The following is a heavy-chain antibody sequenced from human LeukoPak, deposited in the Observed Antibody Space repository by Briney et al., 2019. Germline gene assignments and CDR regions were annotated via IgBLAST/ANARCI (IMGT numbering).Heavy chain of an antibody. V-gene: IGHV3-53*01. CDR2: IYSGGST. Sequence: GGSLRLSCAASGFTVSNNYMNWVRQAPGKGLEWVSVIYSGGSTYYADSVKGRFTISRDNSKNTLYLQMNSLRAEDTAVYYCATSPRVLRFLEWRDYWGQGTLVTVSS. CDR3: ATSPRVLRFLEWRDY. CDR1: GFTVSNNY. D-gene: IGHD3-3*01. J-gene: IGHJ4*02.